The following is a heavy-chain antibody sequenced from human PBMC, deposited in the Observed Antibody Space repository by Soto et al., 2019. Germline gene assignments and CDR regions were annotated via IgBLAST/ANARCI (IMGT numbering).Heavy chain of an antibody. Sequence: GGSLRLSCVGSGFNFDDYAMHWVRQAPGKGLECVSSISWNSESISYADSVKGRLTISRDNAKNTLYLQMNTLRPEDTALYFCAKDIFSGQYIISWKAHSDFDTWGQGTLLTISS. CDR3: AKDIFSGQYIISWKAHSDFDT. CDR1: GFNFDDYA. CDR2: ISWNSESI. D-gene: IGHD3-3*02. J-gene: IGHJ4*02. V-gene: IGHV3-9*01.